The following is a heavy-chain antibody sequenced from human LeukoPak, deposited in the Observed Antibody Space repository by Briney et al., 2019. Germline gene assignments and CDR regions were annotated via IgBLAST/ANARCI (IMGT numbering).Heavy chain of an antibody. CDR2: ISAYNGNT. CDR3: ATYAPGYSGYDSGY. V-gene: IGHV1-18*01. CDR1: GYTFTSYG. D-gene: IGHD5-12*01. Sequence: ASVKVSCKASGYTFTSYGISWVRQAPGQGLEWMGWISAYNGNTNYAQKLQGRVTITTDTSTSTAYMELRSLRSDDTAVYYCATYAPGYSGYDSGYWGQGTLVTVSA. J-gene: IGHJ4*02.